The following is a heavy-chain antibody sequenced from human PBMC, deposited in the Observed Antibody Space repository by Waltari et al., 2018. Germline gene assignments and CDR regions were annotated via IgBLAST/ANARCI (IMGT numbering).Heavy chain of an antibody. CDR2: INHSGST. J-gene: IGHJ6*03. CDR1: GGSFSGYY. D-gene: IGHD4-4*01. CDR3: ARGTVTHYYYYYMDV. V-gene: IGHV4-34*01. Sequence: QVQLQQWGAGLLKPSETLSLTCAVYGGSFSGYYWSLIRQPPGKGLEWIGEINHSGSTNYNPSLKSRVTISVDTSKNQFSLKLSSVTAADTAVYYCARGTVTHYYYYYMDVWGKGTTVTVSS.